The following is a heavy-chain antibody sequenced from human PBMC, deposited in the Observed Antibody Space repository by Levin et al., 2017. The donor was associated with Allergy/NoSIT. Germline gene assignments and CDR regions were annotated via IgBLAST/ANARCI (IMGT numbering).Heavy chain of an antibody. CDR1: GFTFSNAW. CDR3: TTYSNSWYYFDY. D-gene: IGHD6-13*01. V-gene: IGHV3-15*01. Sequence: LSLTCAASGFTFSNAWMSWVRQAPGKGLEWVGRIKSKTDGGTIEYAAPVKGRFTISRDDSKNTLSLQMNSLKTEDTAVYYCTTYSNSWYYFDYWGQGTLVTVSA. CDR2: IKSKTDGGTI. J-gene: IGHJ4*02.